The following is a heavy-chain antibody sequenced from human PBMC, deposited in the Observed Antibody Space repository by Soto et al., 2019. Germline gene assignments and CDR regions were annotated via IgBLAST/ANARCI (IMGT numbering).Heavy chain of an antibody. CDR1: GFTFSSYA. J-gene: IGHJ4*02. Sequence: EVQLLESGGGLAQPGGSLRLSCAASGFTFSSYAMSWVRQAPGKGLEWVSAISGSGVSTYYADSVKGRFTISRDNSKNTLDLQMNSLRAEDTAVYYCAKIHGMYYYDSSGYYHYAYWGQGTLVTVSS. CDR2: ISGSGVST. V-gene: IGHV3-23*01. CDR3: AKIHGMYYYDSSGYYHYAY. D-gene: IGHD3-22*01.